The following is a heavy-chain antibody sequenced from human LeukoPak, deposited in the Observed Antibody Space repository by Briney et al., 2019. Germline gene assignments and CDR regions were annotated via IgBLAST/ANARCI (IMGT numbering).Heavy chain of an antibody. J-gene: IGHJ6*02. CDR1: GFTFSSYG. V-gene: IGHV3-33*01. D-gene: IGHD6-19*01. CDR2: IWYDGSNK. CDR3: ARDSGPYSSGWYLTNYYYYYGMDV. Sequence: SGGSLRLSCAASGFTFSSYGMHWVRQAPGKGLEWVAVIWYDGSNKYYADSVKGRFTISRDNSKNTLYLQMNSLRAEDTAVYYCARDSGPYSSGWYLTNYYYYYGMDVWGQGTTVTVSS.